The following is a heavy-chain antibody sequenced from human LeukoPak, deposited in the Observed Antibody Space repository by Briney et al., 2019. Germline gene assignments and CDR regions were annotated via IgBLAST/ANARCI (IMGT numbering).Heavy chain of an antibody. Sequence: PSETLSLTCTVSGASISSSSYYWGWIRQPPGKGLEWIGNIYYTGSTYYNPSLKSRVTISVDRSKNQFSLKLSSVTAADTAVYYCARLSVAGTISVDSWGQGTLVTVSS. V-gene: IGHV4-39*01. CDR2: IYYTGST. CDR1: GASISSSSYY. CDR3: ARLSVAGTISVDS. D-gene: IGHD6-13*01. J-gene: IGHJ4*02.